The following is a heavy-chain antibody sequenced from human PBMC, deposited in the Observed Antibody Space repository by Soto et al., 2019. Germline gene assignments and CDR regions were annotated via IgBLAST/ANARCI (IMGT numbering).Heavy chain of an antibody. Sequence: SETLSLTCNVSGGSLTSYYWSWIQQPPGKGLEWIGYTYYSGSTNYNPSLKSRVTISVDTSKNQFSLKLNSVTAADTAVYYCARDHGDEYNWFDPWGQGTMVTVYS. CDR3: ARDHGDEYNWFDP. CDR1: GGSLTSYY. CDR2: TYYSGST. V-gene: IGHV4-59*01. J-gene: IGHJ5*02. D-gene: IGHD4-17*01.